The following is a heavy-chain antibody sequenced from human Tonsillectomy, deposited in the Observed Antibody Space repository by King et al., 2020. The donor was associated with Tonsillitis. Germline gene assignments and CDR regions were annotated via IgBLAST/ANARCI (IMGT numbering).Heavy chain of an antibody. V-gene: IGHV4-59*08. D-gene: IGHD6-13*01. Sequence: VQLQESGPGLVKPSETLSLTCTVSGGSVSSYYWSWIRQPPGKGLEWIGYIYYSGSTNYNPSLKSRVTISVDTSKNQFSLKLSSVTAADTAVYYCARRRGIAAAGSYYYYMDVWGIGTTVTVSS. CDR1: GGSVSSYY. CDR2: IYYSGST. J-gene: IGHJ6*03. CDR3: ARRRGIAAAGSYYYYMDV.